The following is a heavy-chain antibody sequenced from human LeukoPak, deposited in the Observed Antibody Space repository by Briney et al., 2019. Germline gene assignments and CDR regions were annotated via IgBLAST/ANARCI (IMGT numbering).Heavy chain of an antibody. J-gene: IGHJ6*02. Sequence: GGSLRLSCAASGFTFSSYSMNWVRQAPGKGLEWVSYISSSSSTIYYADSVKGRFTISRDNAKNSLYLQMNSLRAEDTAVYYCARGGSIAAAVTTYDYYGMDVWGQGTTVTVSS. CDR3: ARGGSIAAAVTTYDYYGMDV. CDR1: GFTFSSYS. D-gene: IGHD6-13*01. CDR2: ISSSSSTI. V-gene: IGHV3-48*04.